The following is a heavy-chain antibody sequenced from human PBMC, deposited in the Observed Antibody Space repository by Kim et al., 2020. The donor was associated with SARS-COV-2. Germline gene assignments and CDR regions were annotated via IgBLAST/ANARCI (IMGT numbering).Heavy chain of an antibody. CDR3: ASSPEGATPYYYYGMDV. CDR1: GGTFSSYA. D-gene: IGHD1-26*01. V-gene: IGHV1-69*13. Sequence: SVKVSCKASGGTFSSYAISWVRQAPGQGLEWMGGIIPIFGTANYAQKFQGRVTITADESTSTAYMELSSLRSEDTAVYYCASSPEGATPYYYYGMDVWGQGTTVTVSS. CDR2: IIPIFGTA. J-gene: IGHJ6*02.